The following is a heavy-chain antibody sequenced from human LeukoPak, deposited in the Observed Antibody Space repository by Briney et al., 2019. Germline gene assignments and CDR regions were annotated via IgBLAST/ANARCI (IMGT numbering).Heavy chain of an antibody. CDR1: GGSISSYY. D-gene: IGHD6-13*01. CDR3: ARRGSSWYGDAFDI. V-gene: IGHV4-59*08. J-gene: IGHJ3*02. CDR2: IYHSGST. Sequence: SETLSLTCTVSGGSISSYYWSWIRQPPGKGLEWIGYIYHSGSTDYNPSIKSRVTISVDTSKSQFSLKLTSVTAADTAVYYCARRGSSWYGDAFDIWGQGTMVTVSS.